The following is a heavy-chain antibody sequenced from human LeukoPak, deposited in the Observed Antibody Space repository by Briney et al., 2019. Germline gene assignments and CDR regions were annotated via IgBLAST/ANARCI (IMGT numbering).Heavy chain of an antibody. CDR2: IYYSGST. Sequence: SETLSLTCTVSGGSISSSSYYWGWIRQPPGKGLEWIGSIYYSGSTYYNPSLKSRVTISVDTSKNQFSLKLRSVTAADTAVYFCARLAVGRVYYFDYWGQGTLVTVSS. D-gene: IGHD6-13*01. J-gene: IGHJ4*02. CDR3: ARLAVGRVYYFDY. CDR1: GGSISSSSYY. V-gene: IGHV4-39*07.